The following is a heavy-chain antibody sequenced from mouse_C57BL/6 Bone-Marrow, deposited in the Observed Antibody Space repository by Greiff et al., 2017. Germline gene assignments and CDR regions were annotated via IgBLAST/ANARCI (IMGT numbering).Heavy chain of an antibody. CDR1: GYTFTSYG. J-gene: IGHJ3*01. CDR2: IYPRSGNT. D-gene: IGHD2-2*01. V-gene: IGHV1-81*01. CDR3: ARKGPYGSWFAY. Sequence: VKLQESGAELARPGASVKLSCKASGYTFTSYGISWVKQRTGQGLEWIGEIYPRSGNTYYNEKFKGKATLTADKSSSTAYMELRSLTSEDSAVYFCARKGPYGSWFAYWGQGTLVTVSA.